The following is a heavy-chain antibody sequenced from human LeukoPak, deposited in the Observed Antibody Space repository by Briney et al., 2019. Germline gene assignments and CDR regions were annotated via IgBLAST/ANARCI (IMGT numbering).Heavy chain of an antibody. D-gene: IGHD3-10*01. CDR3: ARVSPPRRQWFGEEPGMDV. V-gene: IGHV4-39*02. CDR2: IYYSGNT. CDR1: GGSISSTTYY. J-gene: IGHJ6*02. Sequence: SETLSLTCIVSGGSISSTTYYWGWIRQPPGKRLEWIGSIYYSGNTYYNPSLKSRVTISIDTSKNQFSLKLSSVTASDTAVYQCARVSPPRRQWFGEEPGMDVWGQGTTVTVSS.